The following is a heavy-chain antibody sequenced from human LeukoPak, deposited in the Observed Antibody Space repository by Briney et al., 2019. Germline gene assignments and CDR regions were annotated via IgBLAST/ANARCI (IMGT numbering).Heavy chain of an antibody. CDR1: GFTFSNAW. CDR3: TTEDIVVVPAATY. D-gene: IGHD2-2*01. CDR2: IKSKTDGGTT. Sequence: GGSLRLSCAASGFTFSNAWMIWVRQAPGKGLEWVGRIKSKTDGGTTDYAAPVRGRFIITRDDSKNTLYLQMNSLKTEDTAVYYCTTEDIVVVPAATYWGQRTLVTVSS. V-gene: IGHV3-15*01. J-gene: IGHJ4*02.